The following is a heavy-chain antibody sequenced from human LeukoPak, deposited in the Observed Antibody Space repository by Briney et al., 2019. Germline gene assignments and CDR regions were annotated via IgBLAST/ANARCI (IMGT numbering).Heavy chain of an antibody. Sequence: PSETLSLTCTVSGGSISSSSYYWSWIRQPPGKGLEWIGEINHSGSTNYNPSLKSRVTISVDTSKDQFSLKLSSVTAADTAVYYCARGASGYYYMFVYWGQGTLVTVSS. CDR3: ARGASGYYYMFVY. D-gene: IGHD3-22*01. V-gene: IGHV4-39*07. CDR1: GGSISSSSYY. J-gene: IGHJ4*02. CDR2: INHSGST.